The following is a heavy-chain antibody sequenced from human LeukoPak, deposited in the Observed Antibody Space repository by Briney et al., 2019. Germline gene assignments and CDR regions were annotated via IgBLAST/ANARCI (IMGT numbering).Heavy chain of an antibody. CDR3: ARSRIQLWNSPFDY. CDR1: GGSISSGGYY. J-gene: IGHJ4*02. CDR2: IYYSGST. V-gene: IGHV4-31*03. Sequence: SETLSLTCTVSGGSISSGGYYWSWIRQHPGKGLEWIGYIYYSGSTYYNPSLKSRVTISVDTSKNQFSLKLSSVTAADTAVYYCARSRIQLWNSPFDYWGQGTLVTVSS. D-gene: IGHD5-18*01.